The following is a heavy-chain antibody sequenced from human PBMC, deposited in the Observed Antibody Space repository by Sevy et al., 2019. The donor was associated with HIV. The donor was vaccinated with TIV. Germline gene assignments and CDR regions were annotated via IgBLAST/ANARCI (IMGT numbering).Heavy chain of an antibody. CDR2: IFASGRT. Sequence: SETLSLTCTVSGGSISSHYWSWIRQPAGKGLEWIGRIFASGRTNYNPSLKSRVSISIETSKKQFSLKLTSLTAADTAVYYCARVHGDYTYFDYWGQGTLVTVSS. CDR1: GGSISSHY. D-gene: IGHD4-17*01. V-gene: IGHV4-4*07. CDR3: ARVHGDYTYFDY. J-gene: IGHJ4*02.